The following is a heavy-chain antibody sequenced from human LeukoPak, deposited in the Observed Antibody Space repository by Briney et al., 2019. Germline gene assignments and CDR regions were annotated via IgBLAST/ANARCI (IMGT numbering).Heavy chain of an antibody. CDR3: ARAVGGGPFDP. J-gene: IGHJ5*02. V-gene: IGHV4-59*12. CDR2: IYYSGST. D-gene: IGHD1-26*01. CDR1: GGSISSYY. Sequence: SETLSLTCTVSGGSISSYYWSWIRQPPGKGLEWIGYIYYSGSTNYNPSLKSRVTLSVDMSKNAFSLKLNSVTAADTAVYYCARAVGGGPFDPWGRGNLVTVSP.